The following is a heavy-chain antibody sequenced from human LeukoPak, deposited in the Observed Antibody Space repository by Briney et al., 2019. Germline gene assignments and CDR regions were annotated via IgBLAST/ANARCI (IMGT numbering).Heavy chain of an antibody. Sequence: GGSLRLSCVASGFTFSRFAMSWVRQAPGKRLEWVSGISGTGSSTYYADSVKGRLTISGDNSKNTLYLQMHSLRADDTAVYYCAKKIKAAHYSSGCFDYWGQGALVTVSS. D-gene: IGHD6-19*01. J-gene: IGHJ4*02. V-gene: IGHV3-23*01. CDR1: GFTFSRFA. CDR2: ISGTGSST. CDR3: AKKIKAAHYSSGCFDY.